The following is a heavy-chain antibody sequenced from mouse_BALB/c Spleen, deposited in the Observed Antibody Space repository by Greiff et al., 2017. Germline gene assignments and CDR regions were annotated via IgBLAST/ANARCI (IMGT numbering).Heavy chain of an antibody. CDR2: IDTSDSYT. CDR3: ARWSDYYAMDY. CDR1: GYTFTDYW. J-gene: IGHJ4*01. V-gene: IGHV1-69*01. Sequence: QVQLQQSGAELVMPGASVKMSCKASGYTFTDYWMHWVKQRPGQGLEWIGAIDTSDSYTSYNQKFKGKATLTVDESSSTAYMQLSSLTSEDSAVYYCARWSDYYAMDYWGQGTSVTVSS.